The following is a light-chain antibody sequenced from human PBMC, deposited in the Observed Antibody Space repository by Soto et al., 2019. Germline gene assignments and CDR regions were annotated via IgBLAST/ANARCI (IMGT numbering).Light chain of an antibody. Sequence: DVVMTQSPLSLPVTLEQPASISCRSGQSLVHSDGNTYLNWFQQRPGQSPRRLIYKVSNRDSGVPDRFSGRGSGTDFTLKISRVEAEDVGVYYCMQGTHWPWTFGQGTKVEIK. CDR3: MQGTHWPWT. J-gene: IGKJ1*01. CDR2: KVS. CDR1: QSLVHSDGNTY. V-gene: IGKV2-30*02.